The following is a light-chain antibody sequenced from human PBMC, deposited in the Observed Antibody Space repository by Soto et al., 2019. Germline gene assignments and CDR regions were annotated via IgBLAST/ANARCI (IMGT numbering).Light chain of an antibody. CDR3: QHRNRWLRT. CDR2: ETS. CDR1: QSVSNY. Sequence: EIVLTQSPATLSLSPGERATLSCRASQSVSNYLAWYQQKPGQAPRLLMYETSKRATGIPARFSGSGSGTDFTLTISSLGPEDFAVYYCQHRNRWLRTFGQGTRLEIK. J-gene: IGKJ2*01. V-gene: IGKV3-11*01.